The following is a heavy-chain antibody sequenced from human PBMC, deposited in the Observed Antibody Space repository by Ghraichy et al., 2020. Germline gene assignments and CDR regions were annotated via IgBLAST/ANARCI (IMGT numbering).Heavy chain of an antibody. CDR2: ISGNGNHM. Sequence: GGSLRLSCAASGFTFSDYYMTWIRQAPGKGLEWVSYISGNGNHMFYTDSVKGRFSISRDNAKNSVYLQMNSLRDEDTAVYYCARDHLPSCVVSCGFDSWGQGTLVTVSS. CDR3: ARDHLPSCVVSCGFDS. V-gene: IGHV3-11*01. CDR1: GFTFSDYY. D-gene: IGHD2-21*01. J-gene: IGHJ4*02.